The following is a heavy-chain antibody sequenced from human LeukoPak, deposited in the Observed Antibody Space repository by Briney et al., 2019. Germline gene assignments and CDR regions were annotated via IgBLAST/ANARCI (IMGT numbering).Heavy chain of an antibody. J-gene: IGHJ4*02. D-gene: IGHD6-13*01. Sequence: ASVKVSCKASGYTFTGYYMHWVRQAPGQGLEWMGWINPNSGGTNYAQKFQGRVTMTRDTSISTAYMELSSLRSEDTAVYYCASYYSSSWFVNDYWGQGTLVTVSS. CDR2: INPNSGGT. V-gene: IGHV1-2*02. CDR1: GYTFTGYY. CDR3: ASYYSSSWFVNDY.